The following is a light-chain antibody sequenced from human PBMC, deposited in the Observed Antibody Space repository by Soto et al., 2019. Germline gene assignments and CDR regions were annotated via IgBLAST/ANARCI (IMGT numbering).Light chain of an antibody. CDR2: DAS. Sequence: EIVLTQSPATLSLSPGERATLSCRASQSVSSYLAWYQQKPGQAPRLLIYDASNRATGIPARFSGSGSGTDFTLTISSLEXEDFAVYYCQQGSNWPPGLTFGGGTKVDIK. CDR1: QSVSSY. CDR3: QQGSNWPPGLT. J-gene: IGKJ4*01. V-gene: IGKV3-11*01.